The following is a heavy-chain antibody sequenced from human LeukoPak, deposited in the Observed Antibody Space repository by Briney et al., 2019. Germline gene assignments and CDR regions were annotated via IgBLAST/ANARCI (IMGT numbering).Heavy chain of an antibody. Sequence: GGSLRLSCAAPGFMFHDYAIHWVRHAPGKGLEWVSLISGDGGSTFYADSAKGRFTISRDNSKNSLYLQMNSLRSDDTALYYCARESESSGWYDYWGQGTLVTVSS. CDR1: GFMFHDYA. D-gene: IGHD6-19*01. CDR3: ARESESSGWYDY. V-gene: IGHV3-43*02. J-gene: IGHJ4*02. CDR2: ISGDGGST.